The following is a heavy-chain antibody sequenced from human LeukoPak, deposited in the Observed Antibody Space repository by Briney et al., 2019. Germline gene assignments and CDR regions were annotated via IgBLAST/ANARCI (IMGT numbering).Heavy chain of an antibody. CDR3: ARVTCSGGSCYVGLGIDY. J-gene: IGHJ4*02. Sequence: GGSLRLSCAASGFTFGHYGMHWVRQAPGKGLEWVAIIWYDGSKEYYEDSVKGRFTISRDNSKNTLYLQMNSLRAEDTAVYYCARVTCSGGSCYVGLGIDYWGQGTLVTVSS. D-gene: IGHD2-15*01. V-gene: IGHV3-33*01. CDR2: IWYDGSKE. CDR1: GFTFGHYG.